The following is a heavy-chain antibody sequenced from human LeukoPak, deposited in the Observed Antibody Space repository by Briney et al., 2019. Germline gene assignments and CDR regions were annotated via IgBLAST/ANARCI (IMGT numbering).Heavy chain of an antibody. CDR1: GFTFDNYA. D-gene: IGHD1-26*01. CDR3: AKDTGVRGSYRDAFDF. Sequence: PGGSLRLSCAASGFTFDNYAMHWVRQAPGKGLEWVSLITWDGGSTYYADSVKARFTISRDNSRNSLYLQMNSLRTEDTALYYCAKDTGVRGSYRDAFDFWGQGTMVTVSS. V-gene: IGHV3-43D*03. CDR2: ITWDGGST. J-gene: IGHJ3*01.